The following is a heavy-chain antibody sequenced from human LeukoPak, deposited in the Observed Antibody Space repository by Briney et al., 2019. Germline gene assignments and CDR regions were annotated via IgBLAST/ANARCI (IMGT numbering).Heavy chain of an antibody. CDR2: IVPGDSDT. CDR3: ARLRPQDAFDI. CDR1: GYTFTTYW. V-gene: IGHV5-51*01. J-gene: IGHJ3*02. Sequence: GESLKISCKGSGYTFTTYWIGWVRQMPGKGLEWMGIIVPGDSDTRYSPSFQGQVTISADKSISTAYLQWSSLKASDTAMYYCARLRPQDAFDIWGQGTMVTVSS.